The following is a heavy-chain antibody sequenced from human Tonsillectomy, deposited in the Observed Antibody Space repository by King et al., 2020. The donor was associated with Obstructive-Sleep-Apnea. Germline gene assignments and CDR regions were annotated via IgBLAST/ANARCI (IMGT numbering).Heavy chain of an antibody. V-gene: IGHV4-4*07. CDR2: IYTSGST. J-gene: IGHJ4*02. D-gene: IGHD2/OR15-2a*01. CDR1: GGSISSSYY. Sequence: MQLQESGPGLVKPSETLSLTCTVSGGSISSSYYWSWIRQPAGKGLEWIGRIYTSGSTNYNPSLKSRVTMSVDTSRNQFSLKLSSVTAADTAVYYCAREFSYWGQGTLVTVSS. CDR3: AREFSY.